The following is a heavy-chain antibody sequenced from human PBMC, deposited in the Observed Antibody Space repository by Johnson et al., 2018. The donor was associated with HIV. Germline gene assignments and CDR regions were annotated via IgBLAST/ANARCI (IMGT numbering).Heavy chain of an antibody. CDR2: INWSGGGT. V-gene: IGHV3-20*04. CDR1: GFKLYEYD. CDR3: ARSVGYYDSSGYYYVDAFDI. J-gene: IGHJ3*02. D-gene: IGHD3-22*01. Sequence: VQLVESGGGLVKPGGSLRLSCVASGFKLYEYDVSWVRQVPGKGLEWVSGINWSGGGTAYAASVKGRFTVSSENAKNSLYLQMNSLRAEDTALYYCARSVGYYDSSGYYYVDAFDIWGQGTMVTVSS.